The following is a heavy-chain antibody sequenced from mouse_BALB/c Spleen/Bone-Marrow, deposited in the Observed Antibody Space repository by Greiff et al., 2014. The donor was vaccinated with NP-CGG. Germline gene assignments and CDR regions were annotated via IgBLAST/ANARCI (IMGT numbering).Heavy chain of an antibody. CDR2: IYPGSGNT. Sequence: QVQLQQSGAELARPGASVKLSCKASGYTFTDYYMNWVKQRTGQGLEWIGEIYPGSGNTYYNEKFRGKATLTADKSSSTVYMQLSSLTSEDSAVYFCAREEVRRLARFAYWGQGTLVTVSA. CDR3: AREEVRRLARFAY. V-gene: IGHV1-77*01. J-gene: IGHJ3*01. CDR1: GYTFTDYY.